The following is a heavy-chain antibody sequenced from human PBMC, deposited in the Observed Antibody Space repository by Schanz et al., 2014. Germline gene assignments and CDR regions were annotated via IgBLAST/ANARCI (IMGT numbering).Heavy chain of an antibody. D-gene: IGHD2-21*02. CDR3: LATDYDMDV. V-gene: IGHV3-23*04. J-gene: IGHJ6*02. CDR1: GFTFSSYA. Sequence: VQLVESGGGVVQPGGSLRLSCAASGFTFSSYAMSWVRQAPGKGLEWVSAMNESHSTIYYADSVKGRFTISRDNAKNSLFLQMNSLRAEDTAVYYCLATDYDMDVWGQGTTGTVSS. CDR2: MNESHSTI.